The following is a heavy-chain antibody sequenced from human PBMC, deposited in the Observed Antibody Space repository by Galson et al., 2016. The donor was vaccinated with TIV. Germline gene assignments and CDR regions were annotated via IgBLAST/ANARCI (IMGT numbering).Heavy chain of an antibody. CDR3: ARGGSTVTRPFDY. Sequence: SVKVSCKASGGAFISHGISWVRQAPGQGLEWVGGIIPIFGLANYAQKFQGRVTITADDSTRTAYMELSSLRFDDTAVYYCARGGSTVTRPFDYWGQGTLVTVSS. D-gene: IGHD4-17*01. V-gene: IGHV1-69*13. CDR2: IIPIFGLA. CDR1: GGAFISHG. J-gene: IGHJ4*02.